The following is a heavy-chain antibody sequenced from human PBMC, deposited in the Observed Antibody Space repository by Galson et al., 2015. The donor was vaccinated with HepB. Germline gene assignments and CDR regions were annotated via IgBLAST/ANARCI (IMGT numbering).Heavy chain of an antibody. Sequence: SLRLSCAASGFTFSNSCMNWVRQAPGKGLEWVGRIKSKTDGGTTDYAAPVKVRFTISRDDSKNTLYLQMNSLKTEDTAVYYCTTDAQPVAGIRGYYYSGMDVWGQGTTVTVSS. J-gene: IGHJ6*02. D-gene: IGHD6-19*01. CDR3: TTDAQPVAGIRGYYYSGMDV. CDR1: GFTFSNSC. CDR2: IKSKTDGGTT. V-gene: IGHV3-15*07.